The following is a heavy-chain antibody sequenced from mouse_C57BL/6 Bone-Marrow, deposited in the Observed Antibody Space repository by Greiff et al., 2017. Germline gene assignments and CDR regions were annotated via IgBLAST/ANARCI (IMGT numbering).Heavy chain of an antibody. D-gene: IGHD2-4*01. CDR3: ARLPLNYDYDEWYFDV. Sequence: EVKLQESGPGLAKPSQTLSLTCSVTGYSITSDYWNWIRKFPGNKLEYMGYISYSGSTYYNPPLKSRTSTTRDTAKNQYYLQLNSVTTEDTATYYCARLPLNYDYDEWYFDVWGTGTTVTVSS. V-gene: IGHV3-8*01. J-gene: IGHJ1*03. CDR1: GYSITSDY. CDR2: ISYSGST.